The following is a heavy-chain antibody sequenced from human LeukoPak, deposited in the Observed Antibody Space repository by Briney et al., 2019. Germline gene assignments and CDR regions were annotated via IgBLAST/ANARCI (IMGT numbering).Heavy chain of an antibody. J-gene: IGHJ4*02. CDR2: ISSSSNYI. V-gene: IGHV3-21*01. D-gene: IGHD3-10*01. CDR3: ARVPHAMVRGVIITEFYFDY. CDR1: GLTFSSYS. Sequence: PGGSLRLSCAASGLTFSSYSMYWVRQAPGKGLEWVSSISSSSNYIYYADSVKGRFTISRDNAKNSLYLQMNSLRAEDTAVYYCARVPHAMVRGVIITEFYFDYWGQGTLVTVSS.